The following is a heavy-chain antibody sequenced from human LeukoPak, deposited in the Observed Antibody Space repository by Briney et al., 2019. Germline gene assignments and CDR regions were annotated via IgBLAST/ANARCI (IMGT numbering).Heavy chain of an antibody. Sequence: GGSLRLSCAASGLTLSSYEVHWVRQAPGKGREWVSYISSSGSNIYYANSLKGRFTISRDNAKNSLYLQMDSLRAEDTAIYYCARELNYYFDYWGQGTLVSVS. V-gene: IGHV3-48*03. D-gene: IGHD2-8*01. CDR2: ISSSGSNI. CDR1: GLTLSSYE. CDR3: ARELNYYFDY. J-gene: IGHJ4*02.